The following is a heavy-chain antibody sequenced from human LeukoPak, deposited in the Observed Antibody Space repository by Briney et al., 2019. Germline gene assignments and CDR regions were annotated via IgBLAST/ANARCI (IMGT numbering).Heavy chain of an antibody. D-gene: IGHD1-26*01. CDR2: IYHSGST. V-gene: IGHV4-38-2*02. Sequence: SETLSLTCTVSGYSISSGYYWGWIRQPPGKGLEWIGSIYHSGSTYYNPSLKSRVTISVDTSKNQFSLKLSSVTAADTAVYYCVTSGSYYSHFDYWGQGTLVTVSS. J-gene: IGHJ4*02. CDR3: VTSGSYYSHFDY. CDR1: GYSISSGYY.